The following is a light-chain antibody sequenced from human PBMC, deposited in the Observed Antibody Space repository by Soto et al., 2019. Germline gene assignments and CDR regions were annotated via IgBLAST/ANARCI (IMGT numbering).Light chain of an antibody. J-gene: IGKJ4*01. V-gene: IGKV2-28*01. CDR1: ESLLHSDGHNN. CDR2: LGS. CDR3: MQALQSPT. Sequence: MVVNRLTLSVSVTPGEPASIFCRSSESLLHSDGHNNLDWYLQKPGQSPQLLIYLGSKRASGAPDRFSGSGSGTDFTLKISRVQVEDVGVYYCMQALQSPTFGGGTKVDIK.